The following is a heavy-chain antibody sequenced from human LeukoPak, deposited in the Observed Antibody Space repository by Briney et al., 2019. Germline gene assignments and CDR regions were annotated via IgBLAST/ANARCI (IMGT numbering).Heavy chain of an antibody. CDR1: GFTFSSYG. Sequence: QPGGSLRLSCAASGFTFSSYGMHWVRQAPGKGLEWVAFIRYDGSNKYYADSVKGRFTISRDNSKSTLYLQMNSLRAEDTAVYYCAKDPSFRPGYFDYWGQGTLVTVSS. CDR2: IRYDGSNK. J-gene: IGHJ4*02. CDR3: AKDPSFRPGYFDY. V-gene: IGHV3-30*02.